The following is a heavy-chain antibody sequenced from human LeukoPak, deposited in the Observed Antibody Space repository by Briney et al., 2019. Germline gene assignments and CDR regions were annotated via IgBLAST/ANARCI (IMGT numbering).Heavy chain of an antibody. CDR2: ISAYNGNT. Sequence: ASVKFSCNVSGYTFTSYGISWVRQAPGQGLEWMGWISAYNGNTNYAQKLQGRVTMTTDTSASTAYMELRSLRSDDTAVYYCARVLYVYYGMDVWGQGTTVTVSS. J-gene: IGHJ6*02. CDR1: GYTFTSYG. CDR3: ARVLYVYYGMDV. D-gene: IGHD2-2*02. V-gene: IGHV1-18*01.